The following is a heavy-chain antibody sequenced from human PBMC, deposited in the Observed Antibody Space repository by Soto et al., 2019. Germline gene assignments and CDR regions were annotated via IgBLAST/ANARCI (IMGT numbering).Heavy chain of an antibody. CDR3: ARGTRYYDSNGYYNYFDY. CDR2: IIPILNTV. D-gene: IGHD3-22*01. CDR1: GGTFSTYT. V-gene: IGHV1-69*08. Sequence: SVKVSCKASGGTFSTYTISWVRQAPGQGLEWMGRIIPILNTVNYAQKFRGRVTITADKSTSTAYMELSSLRSEDTAVYYCARGTRYYDSNGYYNYFDYWGQGTLVTVSS. J-gene: IGHJ4*02.